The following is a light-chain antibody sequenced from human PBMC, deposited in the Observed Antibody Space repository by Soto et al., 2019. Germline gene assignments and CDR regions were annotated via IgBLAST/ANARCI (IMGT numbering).Light chain of an antibody. J-gene: IGLJ3*02. V-gene: IGLV2-11*01. CDR2: DVN. CDR3: QSYDSSLSGSWV. CDR1: NNDVGFYNY. Sequence: QSALTQPRSVSGSPGQSVTISCTGTNNDVGFYNYVSWYQQQLGKAPKLLIYDVNKRPSGVPPRFSGSKSANTASLTISGLQAADEADYYCQSYDSSLSGSWVFGGGTKLTVL.